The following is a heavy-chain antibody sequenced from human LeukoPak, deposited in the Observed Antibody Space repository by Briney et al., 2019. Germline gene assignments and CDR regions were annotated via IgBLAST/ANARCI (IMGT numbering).Heavy chain of an antibody. CDR2: ISSSSSTI. CDR1: GFTFSSYS. V-gene: IGHV3-48*01. J-gene: IGHJ4*02. CDR3: VKGRAVAALKGAFDY. D-gene: IGHD6-19*01. Sequence: GGSLRLPCAASGFTFSSYSMNWVRQAPGKGLEWVSYISSSSSTIYYADSVKGRFTISRDNAKNSLYLQMNSLRAEDTAVYYCVKGRAVAALKGAFDYWGQGTLVTVSS.